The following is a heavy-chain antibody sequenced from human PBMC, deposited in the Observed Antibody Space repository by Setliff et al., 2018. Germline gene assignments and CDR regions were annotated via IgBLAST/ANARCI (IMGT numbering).Heavy chain of an antibody. CDR2: ISGSGGST. V-gene: IGHV3-23*01. CDR3: ASAFYYDFWTFDY. CDR1: GFTFSGYA. Sequence: PGGSLRLSCAASGFTFSGYAMSWVRQAPGKGLEWVSAISGSGGSTYYADSVKGRFTISRDNSKNTLSLQMNSLRAEDTAVYYCASAFYYDFWTFDYWGQGTLVTVSS. J-gene: IGHJ4*02. D-gene: IGHD3-3*01.